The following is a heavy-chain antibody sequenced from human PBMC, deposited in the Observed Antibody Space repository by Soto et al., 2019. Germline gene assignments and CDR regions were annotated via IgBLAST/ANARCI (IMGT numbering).Heavy chain of an antibody. CDR3: ARDQYYGSGRHTVLDL. CDR2: IWYDGSNK. D-gene: IGHD3-10*01. Sequence: QVQLVESGGGVVQPGRSLRLSCAASGFTFSSYGMHWVRQAPGKGLEWVAVIWYDGSNKYYADSVKGRFTISRDNSKNTLYLQMNSLRAEDTAVYYCARDQYYGSGRHTVLDLWGHGTLVTVSS. J-gene: IGHJ2*01. V-gene: IGHV3-33*01. CDR1: GFTFSSYG.